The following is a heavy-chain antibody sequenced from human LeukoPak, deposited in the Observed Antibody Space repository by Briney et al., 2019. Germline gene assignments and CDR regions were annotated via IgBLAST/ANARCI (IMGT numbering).Heavy chain of an antibody. CDR1: GYTFTGYY. CDR2: INPNSGGT. V-gene: IGHV1-2*02. Sequence: GASVKVSCKASGYTFTGYYMHWVRQAPGQGLEWMGWINPNSGGTNYAQKFQGRVTMTRDTSISTAYMELSRLRSDDTAVYYCARSGYSSSWYHAPYYFDYWGQGTLVTVFS. J-gene: IGHJ4*02. D-gene: IGHD6-13*01. CDR3: ARSGYSSSWYHAPYYFDY.